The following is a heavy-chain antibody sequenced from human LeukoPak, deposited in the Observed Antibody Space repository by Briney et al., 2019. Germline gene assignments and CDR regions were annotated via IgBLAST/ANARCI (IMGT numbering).Heavy chain of an antibody. D-gene: IGHD5-24*01. V-gene: IGHV4-59*01. Sequence: SETLSLTCTVSGGSISSYYWSWIRQPPGKGLEWIGYIYYSGSTNYNPSLKSRVTISVDTSKNQFTLKLSSVTAADTAVYYCARGDGYNIVDYWGQGTLVTVSS. CDR2: IYYSGST. J-gene: IGHJ4*02. CDR1: GGSISSYY. CDR3: ARGDGYNIVDY.